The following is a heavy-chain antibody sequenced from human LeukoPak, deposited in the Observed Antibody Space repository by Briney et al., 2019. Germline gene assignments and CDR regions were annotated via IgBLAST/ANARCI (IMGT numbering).Heavy chain of an antibody. Sequence: DINDSGYRTYYADSVKGRFTISRDNSQNTLYLQMDSLRAEDTAVYYCAKVLWLRSRYPFEYWGQGTLVTVSS. CDR2: INDSGYRT. V-gene: IGHV3-23*01. D-gene: IGHD5-12*01. CDR3: AKVLWLRSRYPFEY. J-gene: IGHJ4*02.